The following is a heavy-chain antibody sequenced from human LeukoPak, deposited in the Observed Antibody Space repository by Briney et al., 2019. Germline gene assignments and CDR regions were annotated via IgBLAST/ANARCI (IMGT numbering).Heavy chain of an antibody. CDR3: AKDSSIHLNYDFWSGYSRFDY. CDR1: GFTFSSYA. Sequence: GGSLRLSCAASGFTFSSYAMRWVRQAPGKGLEWVSAISGSGGSTYYADSVKGRFTISRDNSKNTLYLQMNSLRAEDTAVYYCAKDSSIHLNYDFWSGYSRFDYWGQGTLVTVSS. J-gene: IGHJ4*02. CDR2: ISGSGGST. V-gene: IGHV3-23*01. D-gene: IGHD3-3*01.